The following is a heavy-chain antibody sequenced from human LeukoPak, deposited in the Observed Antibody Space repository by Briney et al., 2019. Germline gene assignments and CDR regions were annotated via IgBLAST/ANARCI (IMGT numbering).Heavy chain of an antibody. V-gene: IGHV4-39*07. J-gene: IGHJ6*02. D-gene: IGHD3-22*01. CDR3: ARGLITMIVVVMATFGYYGMDV. CDR1: GGSISSSSYY. CDR2: IYYSGST. Sequence: SETLSLTCTVSGGSISSSSYYWGWIRQPPGKGLEWIGSIYYSGSTYYNPSLKSRVTISVDTSKDQFSLKLSSVTAADTAVYYCARGLITMIVVVMATFGYYGMDVWGQGTTVTVSS.